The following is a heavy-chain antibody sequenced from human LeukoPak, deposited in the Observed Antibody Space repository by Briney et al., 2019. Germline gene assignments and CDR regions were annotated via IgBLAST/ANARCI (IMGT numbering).Heavy chain of an antibody. D-gene: IGHD6-6*01. Sequence: SGTLSLTCAVSGGSISNTNWWSWVRQPPGKGLEWIGEIYHSGTTNCNPSLKSRVTISVDKSKNQFSLKLSSVTAADTAVYYCARARRAYNWFDPWGQGTLVTVSS. CDR3: ARARRAYNWFDP. CDR1: GGSISNTNW. CDR2: IYHSGTT. V-gene: IGHV4-4*02. J-gene: IGHJ5*02.